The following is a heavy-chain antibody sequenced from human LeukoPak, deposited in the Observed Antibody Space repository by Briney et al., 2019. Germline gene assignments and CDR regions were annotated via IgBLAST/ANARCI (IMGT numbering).Heavy chain of an antibody. Sequence: PGGSLRLSCAASGFIFNKAWMNWVRQAPGRGPEWVGRIKSNNDAGTTDYASPVEGRFIISRDDSKNTIYLQMNRLVIDDTAIYYCTPVMVEDRGFWGQGTLVTVSS. CDR1: GFIFNKAW. CDR3: TPVMVEDRGF. CDR2: IKSNNDAGTT. V-gene: IGHV3-15*01. J-gene: IGHJ4*02. D-gene: IGHD2-21*01.